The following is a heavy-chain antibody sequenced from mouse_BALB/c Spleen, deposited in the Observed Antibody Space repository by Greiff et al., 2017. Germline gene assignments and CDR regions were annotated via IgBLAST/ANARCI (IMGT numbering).Heavy chain of an antibody. V-gene: IGHV8-12*01. Sequence: QVTLKESGPGILQPSQTLSLTCSFSGFSLSTSGMGVSWIRQPSGKGLEWLAHIYWDDDKRYNPSLKSRLTISKDTSRNQVFLKITSVDTADTATYYCARSETGPFYAMDYWGQGTSVTVSS. CDR3: ARSETGPFYAMDY. CDR1: GFSLSTSGMG. D-gene: IGHD4-1*01. J-gene: IGHJ4*01. CDR2: IYWDDDK.